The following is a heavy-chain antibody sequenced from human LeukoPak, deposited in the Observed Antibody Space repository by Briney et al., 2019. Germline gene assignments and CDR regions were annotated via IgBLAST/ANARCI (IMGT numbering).Heavy chain of an antibody. CDR3: AKDNEGDFWYFDY. CDR2: ISWNSGSI. CDR1: GFTFDDYA. V-gene: IGHV3-9*01. J-gene: IGHJ4*02. D-gene: IGHD3-3*01. Sequence: PGGSLRLSCAASGFTFDDYAMHWVRQAPGKGLEWVSGISWNSGSIGYADSVKGRFTISRDNAKNSLYLQMSSLRAEDTALYYCAKDNEGDFWYFDYWGQGTLVTVSS.